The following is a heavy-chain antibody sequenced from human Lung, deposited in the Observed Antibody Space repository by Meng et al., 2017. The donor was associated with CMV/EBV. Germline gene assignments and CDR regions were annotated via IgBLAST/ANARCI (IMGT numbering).Heavy chain of an antibody. J-gene: IGHJ5*02. V-gene: IGHV5-51*01. D-gene: IGHD3-3*01. CDR3: VRGTLRFLEWFEGGWVDP. CDR2: INPADSNT. CDR1: GYAFTTYW. Sequence: XVSXKTSGYAFTTYWVGWVRQKPGKGLEWMGIINPADSNTRYSPSFQGQVTISADKSTSTAYLQWSSLRASDTAMYYCVRGTLRFLEWFEGGWVDPWXQGTPVTVSS.